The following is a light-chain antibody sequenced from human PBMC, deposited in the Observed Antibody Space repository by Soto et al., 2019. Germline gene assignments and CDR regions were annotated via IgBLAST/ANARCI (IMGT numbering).Light chain of an antibody. CDR2: EIS. J-gene: IGLJ1*01. V-gene: IGLV2-14*03. Sequence: QSALTQPASVSGSPGQSITISCPGTSSEIGAYNYVSWYQQHPGKAPKLMVYEISNRPSGISNRFSGSRSGNTASLSISGLQAEDEADYYCSSYSSAIASVFGTGTKLTVL. CDR3: SSYSSAIASV. CDR1: SSEIGAYNY.